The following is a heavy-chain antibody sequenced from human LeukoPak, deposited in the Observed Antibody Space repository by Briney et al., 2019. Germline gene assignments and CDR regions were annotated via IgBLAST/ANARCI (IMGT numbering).Heavy chain of an antibody. CDR1: GGSIRSSGNY. J-gene: IGHJ4*02. V-gene: IGHV4-39*01. CDR2: IAYSGST. Sequence: SETLSLTCTVSGGSIRSSGNYWGWIRQPPGQGLEWIGSIAYSGSTYCNPSLKSRVTISEDTSKNQFSLKLNSVTAADTAVYYCARHFDYWGQGTLVTVSS. CDR3: ARHFDY.